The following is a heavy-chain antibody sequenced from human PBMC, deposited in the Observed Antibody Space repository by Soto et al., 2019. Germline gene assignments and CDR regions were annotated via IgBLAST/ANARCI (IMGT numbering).Heavy chain of an antibody. J-gene: IGHJ1*01. CDR2: IYYSGSN. Sequence: QVQLQESGPGLVKPSQTLSLTCTVAGVSISSGDYYWSWIRQPPGKGLEWIGYIYYSGSNYYNPSLKSRVTISVATSKNQFALKLSSVTAADTAVYYCARATMFRGVTHTPFQHWGQGTLVTVSS. V-gene: IGHV4-30-4*01. CDR3: ARATMFRGVTHTPFQH. CDR1: GVSISSGDYY. D-gene: IGHD3-10*01.